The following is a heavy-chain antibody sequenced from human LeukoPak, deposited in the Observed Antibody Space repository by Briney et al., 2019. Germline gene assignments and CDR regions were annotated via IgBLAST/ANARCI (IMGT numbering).Heavy chain of an antibody. D-gene: IGHD3-10*01. CDR1: GGSFSGYY. CDR3: ARDLIVPDAMTGSGSYSTDY. CDR2: INHSGST. Sequence: KTSETLSLTCAVYGGSFSGYYWSWIRQPPGKGLEWIGEINHSGSTNYNPSLKSRVTISVDTSKNQFSLKLSSVTAADTAVYYCARDLIVPDAMTGSGSYSTDYWGQGTLATVSS. V-gene: IGHV4-34*01. J-gene: IGHJ4*02.